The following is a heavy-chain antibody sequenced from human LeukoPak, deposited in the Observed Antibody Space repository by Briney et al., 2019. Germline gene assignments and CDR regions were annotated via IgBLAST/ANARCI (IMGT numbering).Heavy chain of an antibody. CDR3: ARAYYDFWSGPYFRH. CDR2: INHSGST. Sequence: SETLSLTCAVYGGSFSTYYWSWIRQPPGKGLEWIGEINHSGSTTYNPSLESRVTISVDTSKNQFSLKLSSVTAADTAVYYCARAYYDFWSGPYFRHWGQGTLVTVSS. J-gene: IGHJ1*01. V-gene: IGHV4-34*01. D-gene: IGHD3-3*01. CDR1: GGSFSTYY.